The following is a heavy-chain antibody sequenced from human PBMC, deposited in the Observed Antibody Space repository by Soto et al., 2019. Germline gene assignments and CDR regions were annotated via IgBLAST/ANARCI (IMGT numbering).Heavy chain of an antibody. CDR2: INTDGGSS. CDR1: GFTFSGHW. D-gene: IGHD2-2*03. Sequence: EVQLVESGGDLVQPGGSLRLSCAASGFTFSGHWMHWVRQAPGKGLEWVSRINTDGGSSDYADSVKGRFTISRDNTKNKDNLQKNGLRDENTVGYYGASGSGYSSMTSCYRRAFDTWGQGTTVTVSS. J-gene: IGHJ3*02. CDR3: ASGSGYSSMTSCYRRAFDT. V-gene: IGHV3-74*01.